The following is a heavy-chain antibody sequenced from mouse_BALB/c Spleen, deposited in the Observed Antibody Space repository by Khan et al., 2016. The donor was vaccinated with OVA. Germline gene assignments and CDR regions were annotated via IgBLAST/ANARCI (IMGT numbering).Heavy chain of an antibody. D-gene: IGHD1-1*01. CDR3: ARIMEIVATSFDN. Sequence: QVQLQQSGAELVKAGASVKMSCKASGYTFTSYWMHWVKPRRGQGREWCAEINPTNGRTYYNEKFKSKATLTVDKSSSTAYMLLRRPTFEDSAVYYCARIMEIVATSFDNLGQGTTLTVSS. V-gene: IGHV1S81*02. CDR2: INPTNGRT. CDR1: GYTFTSYW. J-gene: IGHJ2*01.